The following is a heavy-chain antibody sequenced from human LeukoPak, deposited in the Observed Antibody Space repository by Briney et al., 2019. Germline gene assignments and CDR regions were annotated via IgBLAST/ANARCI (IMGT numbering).Heavy chain of an antibody. CDR1: GGSISSGGYS. CDR3: ARGGIAAAGTDY. CDR2: IYHSGST. V-gene: IGHV4-30-2*01. J-gene: IGHJ4*02. D-gene: IGHD6-13*01. Sequence: SQTLSLTCAVSGGSISSGGYSLSWIRQPPGKGLEWIGYIYHSGSTYYNPSLKSRVTISVDRSKNQFSLKLSSVTAADTAVYYCARGGIAAAGTDYWGQGTLVTVSS.